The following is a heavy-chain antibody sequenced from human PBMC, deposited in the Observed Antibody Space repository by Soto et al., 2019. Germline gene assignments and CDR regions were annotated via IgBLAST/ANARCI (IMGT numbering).Heavy chain of an antibody. CDR3: ARLLMVRGVITLFDY. Sequence: SETLSLTCTVSGGSISSYYWSWIRQPPGKGLEWIGYIYYSGSTNYNPSLKSRVTISVDTSKNQFSLKLSSVTAADTAVYYCARLLMVRGVITLFDYWGQGTLVTVSS. V-gene: IGHV4-59*08. CDR2: IYYSGST. CDR1: GGSISSYY. J-gene: IGHJ4*02. D-gene: IGHD3-10*01.